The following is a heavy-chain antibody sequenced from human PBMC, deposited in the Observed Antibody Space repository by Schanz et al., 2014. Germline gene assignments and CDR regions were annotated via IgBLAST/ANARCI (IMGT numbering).Heavy chain of an antibody. J-gene: IGHJ4*02. D-gene: IGHD2-8*02. CDR2: INPDSGGT. CDR1: GYTLTASY. V-gene: IGHV1-2*02. Sequence: QVQLVQSGAEVKKPGASVKVSCKASGYTLTASYMHWVRQAPGQGLEWMGWINPDSGGTNYAQKFQGRVTMTRDMSINTAYMERSSLRSDDSAVYYCARGLVRSFAYWGQGTLVTVSS. CDR3: ARGLVRSFAY.